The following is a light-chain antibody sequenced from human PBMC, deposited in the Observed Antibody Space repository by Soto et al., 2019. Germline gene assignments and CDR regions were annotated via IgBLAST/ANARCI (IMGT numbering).Light chain of an antibody. J-gene: IGKJ2*03. CDR2: STS. Sequence: DTVLTQSPGTLSLSPGERATLSCRASQSVSSTYLAWYQQKPGQAPRLLIYSTSHRATGIPDRFSGSGSGTDFTLTINRLEPEDFAVYYCQPYSSSPSPYSFGQGAKLEIK. CDR3: QPYSSSPSPYS. CDR1: QSVSSTY. V-gene: IGKV3-20*01.